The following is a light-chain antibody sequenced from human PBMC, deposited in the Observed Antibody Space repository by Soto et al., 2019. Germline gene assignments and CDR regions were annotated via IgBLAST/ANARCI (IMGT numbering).Light chain of an antibody. J-gene: IGLJ2*01. Sequence: QSALTQPASVSGSPGQSITISCTGTSSDVGGYNYVSWYQQHPGKSPKLIIYEVSNRTSGVSNRFSGSKSGNTASLTISGLQAEDEADYYCSSYSTSITRVVFGGGTKLPVL. CDR2: EVS. CDR3: SSYSTSITRVV. CDR1: SSDVGGYNY. V-gene: IGLV2-14*01.